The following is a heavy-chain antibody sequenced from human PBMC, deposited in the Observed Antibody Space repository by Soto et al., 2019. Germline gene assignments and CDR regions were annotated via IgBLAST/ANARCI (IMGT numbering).Heavy chain of an antibody. CDR1: GGTFSSYT. D-gene: IGHD2-2*01. CDR3: AIEYCSSTSCYRNF. CDR2: IIPILVIA. V-gene: IGHV1-69*02. J-gene: IGHJ4*02. Sequence: QVQLVQSGAEVKKPGSSVKVSCKASGGTFSSYTISWVRQAPGQGLEWMGRIIPILVIANYAQKFQGRVTLTADKSTRTAYMELSRLRAEDTAVYYGAIEYCSSTSCYRNFWAQGPLVTVSS.